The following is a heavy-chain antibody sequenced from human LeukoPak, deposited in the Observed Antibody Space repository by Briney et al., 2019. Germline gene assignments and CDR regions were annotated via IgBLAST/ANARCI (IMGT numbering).Heavy chain of an antibody. CDR1: GGSISSYY. CDR3: ARVPTMVRGVTFDY. V-gene: IGHV4-59*01. J-gene: IGHJ4*02. D-gene: IGHD3-10*01. CDR2: IYYSGST. Sequence: PSETLSLTCTVSGGSISSYYWSWIGQPPGKGLEWIGYIYYSGSTNYNPSLKSRVTISVDTSKNQFSLKLSSVTAADTAVYYCARVPTMVRGVTFDYWGQGTLVTVSS.